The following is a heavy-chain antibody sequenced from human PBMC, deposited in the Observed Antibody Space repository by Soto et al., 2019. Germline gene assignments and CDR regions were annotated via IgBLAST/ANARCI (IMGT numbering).Heavy chain of an antibody. CDR2: IWYDGSNK. V-gene: IGHV3-33*01. J-gene: IGHJ6*02. D-gene: IGHD3-10*01. CDR1: GFTFSSYG. Sequence: PGGSLRLSCAASGFTFSSYGMHWVRQAPRKGLEWVAVIWYDGSNKYYADSVKGRFTISRDNAKNTLYLQMNSLRAEDTAVYYCARDLGSGSYWYGMDVWGQGTTVTVSS. CDR3: ARDLGSGSYWYGMDV.